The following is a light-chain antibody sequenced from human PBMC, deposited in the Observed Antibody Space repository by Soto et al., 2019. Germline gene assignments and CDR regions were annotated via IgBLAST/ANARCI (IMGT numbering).Light chain of an antibody. V-gene: IGLV1-44*01. CDR3: AAWDGSLKGWV. CDR2: ANN. Sequence: QSVLTQPPSASGTPGQRVTISCSGSDSNIGSENVNWYQQVPGTAPKLLIYANNQRPSGVPDRFSVSKSGTSASLAIGGLQSEDEADYYCAAWDGSLKGWVFGGGTKLTVL. CDR1: DSNIGSEN. J-gene: IGLJ3*02.